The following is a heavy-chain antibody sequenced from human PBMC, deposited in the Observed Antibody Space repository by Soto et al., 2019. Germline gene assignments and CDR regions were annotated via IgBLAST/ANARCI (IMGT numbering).Heavy chain of an antibody. Sequence: GGSLRLSCAASGFTFRSYAMSWVRQAPGKGLEWVAGISGSGIGIHYVDSVKGRFTVSRDNSKNRLYLQMSSLRVEDTAVYNCAGDDWGPAHIRGQGTPVTGSS. CDR2: ISGSGIGI. CDR3: AGDDWGPAHI. D-gene: IGHD2-2*01. CDR1: GFTFRSYA. J-gene: IGHJ4*02. V-gene: IGHV3-23*01.